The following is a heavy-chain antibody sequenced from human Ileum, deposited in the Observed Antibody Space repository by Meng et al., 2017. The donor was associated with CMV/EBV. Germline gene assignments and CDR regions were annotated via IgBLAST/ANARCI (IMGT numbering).Heavy chain of an antibody. V-gene: IGHV3-15*01. J-gene: IGHJ4*02. CDR3: SGSGRYVLSGDY. Sequence: EVKVGAPGGGLVEPGGSLRLSCIGSGFNFNNAWMSWVRQAPGKGLEWLGLSRSYGDGGAINYAAPAKGRFIISRDDSKNTVYLQMNSLKIEDTAMYYCSGSGRYVLSGDYRGQGTLVTVSS. CDR2: SRSYGDGGAI. CDR1: GFNFNNAW. D-gene: IGHD6-19*01.